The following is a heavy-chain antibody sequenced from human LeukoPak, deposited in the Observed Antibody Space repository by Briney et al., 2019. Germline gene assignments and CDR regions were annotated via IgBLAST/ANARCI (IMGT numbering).Heavy chain of an antibody. CDR3: ARDHRGSGTEFDF. V-gene: IGHV3-30*14. D-gene: IGHD3-10*01. CDR2: ISYDGSNE. Sequence: TGGSLRLSCAASGFSFSRNAMHWVRQAPGKGLEWAAGISYDGSNEYYADSVKGRFTISIDNSKNTLYLQMNGLRAEDTAVYYCARDHRGSGTEFDFWGQGTLVTVSS. J-gene: IGHJ4*02. CDR1: GFSFSRNA.